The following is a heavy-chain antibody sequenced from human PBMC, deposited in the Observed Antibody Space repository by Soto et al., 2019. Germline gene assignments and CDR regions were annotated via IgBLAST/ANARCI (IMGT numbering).Heavy chain of an antibody. CDR1: GGSISSYY. V-gene: IGHV4-59*01. J-gene: IGHJ5*02. Sequence: SETLSLTCTVSGGSISSYYWSWIRQPPGKGLEWIGYIYYSGSTNYNPSLKSRVTISVDTSKNQFSLKLSSVTAADTAVYYCARVHCSGGSCYANWFDPWGPGTLVTVSS. CDR3: ARVHCSGGSCYANWFDP. D-gene: IGHD2-15*01. CDR2: IYYSGST.